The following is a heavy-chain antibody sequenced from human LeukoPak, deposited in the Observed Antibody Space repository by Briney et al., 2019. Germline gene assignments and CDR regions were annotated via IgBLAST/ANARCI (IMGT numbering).Heavy chain of an antibody. V-gene: IGHV4-39*07. CDR1: GGSISSSSYY. CDR2: IYYSGST. D-gene: IGHD2-2*01. Sequence: PSETLSLTCTVSGGSISSSSYYWGWIRQPPGKGLEWIGSIYYSGSTYYNPSLKSRVTISVDTSKNQFSLKLSSVTAADTAVYYCARAGQYQLLYYFDYWGQGTLVTVSS. J-gene: IGHJ4*02. CDR3: ARAGQYQLLYYFDY.